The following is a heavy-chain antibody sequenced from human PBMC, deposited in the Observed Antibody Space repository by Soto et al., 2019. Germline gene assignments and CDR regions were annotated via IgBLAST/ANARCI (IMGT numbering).Heavy chain of an antibody. CDR2: ISYDGSNK. V-gene: IGHV3-30*18. CDR3: AKDLWFGEYPYYFDY. J-gene: IGHJ4*02. D-gene: IGHD3-10*01. CDR1: GFTFSRYG. Sequence: GGSLRLSCAASGFTFSRYGMHWVRQAPGKGLEWVAFISYDGSNKYYADSVKGRFTISRDNSKNTLYLQMNSLRAEDTAVYYCAKDLWFGEYPYYFDYWGQGTLVNVSS.